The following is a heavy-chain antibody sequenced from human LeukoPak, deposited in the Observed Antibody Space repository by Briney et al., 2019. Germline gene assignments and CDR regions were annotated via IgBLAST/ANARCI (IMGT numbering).Heavy chain of an antibody. CDR1: GGTFSSYA. CDR2: IIPIFGIA. J-gene: IGHJ4*02. Sequence: SVKVSCKASGGTFSSYAISWVRQAPGQGLEWMGRIIPIFGIANYAQKFQGRVTITADKSTSTAYMELSSLRSEDTAAYYCARDRRGYSYGSDYWGQGTLVTVSS. CDR3: ARDRRGYSYGSDY. V-gene: IGHV1-69*04. D-gene: IGHD5-18*01.